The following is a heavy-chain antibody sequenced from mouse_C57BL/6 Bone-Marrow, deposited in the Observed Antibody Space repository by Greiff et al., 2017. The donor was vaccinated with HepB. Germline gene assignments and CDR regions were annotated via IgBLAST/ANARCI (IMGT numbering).Heavy chain of an antibody. D-gene: IGHD1-1*01. J-gene: IGHJ2*01. Sequence: VQLQQSGPELVKPGASVKISCKASGYSFTGYYMHWVKQSHGNILDWIGYIYPYNGVSSYNQKFKGKATLTVDKSSSTAYMELRSLTSEDSAVYYCARGTTVVATRYAMDYWGQGTTLTVSS. CDR3: ARGTTVVATRYAMDY. CDR1: GYSFTGYY. CDR2: IYPYNGVS. V-gene: IGHV1-31*01.